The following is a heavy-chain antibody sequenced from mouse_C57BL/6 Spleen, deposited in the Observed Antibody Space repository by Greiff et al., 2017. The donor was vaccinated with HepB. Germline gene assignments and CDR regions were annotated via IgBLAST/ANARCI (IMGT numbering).Heavy chain of an antibody. CDR2: IYPGSGST. Sequence: VQLQQPGAELVKPGASVKMSCKASGYTFTSYWLTWVKQRPGQGLEWIGDIYPGSGSTNYNEKFKSKATLTVDTSSSTAYMQLSSLTSEDSAVYYCARGGSPYWYFDVWGTGTTVTVSS. CDR1: GYTFTSYW. D-gene: IGHD1-1*01. J-gene: IGHJ1*03. CDR3: ARGGSPYWYFDV. V-gene: IGHV1-55*01.